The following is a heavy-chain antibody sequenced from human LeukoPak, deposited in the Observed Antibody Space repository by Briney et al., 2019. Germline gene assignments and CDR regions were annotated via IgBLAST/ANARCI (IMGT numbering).Heavy chain of an antibody. J-gene: IGHJ3*02. CDR1: GFTFDDYG. CDR3: ARSSSGWYVDAFDI. V-gene: IGHV3-20*04. Sequence: PGGSLRLSCAASGFTFDDYGMSWVRQAPGKGLEWVSGINWNGGSTGYADSVKGRFTISRDNAKNSLYLQMNSLRAEDTALYYWARSSSGWYVDAFDIWGQGTMVTVSS. D-gene: IGHD6-19*01. CDR2: INWNGGST.